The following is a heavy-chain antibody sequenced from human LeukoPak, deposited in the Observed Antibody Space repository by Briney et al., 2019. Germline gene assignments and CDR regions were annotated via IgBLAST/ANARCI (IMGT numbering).Heavy chain of an antibody. CDR3: ACWDYYYYYMDV. CDR1: GGSFSGYY. V-gene: IGHV4-34*01. J-gene: IGHJ6*03. D-gene: IGHD3-16*01. CDR2: INHSGST. Sequence: SETLSLTCAVYGGSFSGYYWSWIRQPPGKGLEWIGEINHSGSTNYNPSLKSRVTISVDTSKNQFSLKLSSVAAADTAVYYCACWDYYYYYMDVWGKGATVTVSS.